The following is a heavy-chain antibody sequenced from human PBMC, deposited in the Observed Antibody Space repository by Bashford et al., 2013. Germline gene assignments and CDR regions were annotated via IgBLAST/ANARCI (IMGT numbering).Heavy chain of an antibody. Sequence: SSETLSLTCTVSGESISSGGYYWNWIRQHPGKGLEWIGYIHHSGTTYYNASLKSRVIISLTMSENQFSLSLSSVTAADTAVYYCARRRSGGLSLEHFDYVGPGNPGHRLL. CDR3: ARRRSGGLSLEHFDY. CDR2: IHHSGTT. V-gene: IGHV4-31*03. D-gene: IGHD3-16*02. CDR1: GESISSGGYY. J-gene: IGHJ4*02.